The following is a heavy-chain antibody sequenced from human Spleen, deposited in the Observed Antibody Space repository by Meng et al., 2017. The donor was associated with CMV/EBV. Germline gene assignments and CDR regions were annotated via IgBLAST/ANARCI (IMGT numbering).Heavy chain of an antibody. CDR2: INHSGST. V-gene: IGHV4-34*01. D-gene: IGHD3-10*01. CDR1: GGSFSGYY. CDR3: CSRRFGERGY. Sequence: QVQPQEWGAGLLKPFASLSLTCAVYGGSFSGYYWSWIRQPPGKGLEWIGEINHSGSTNYNPSLKSRVTISVDTSKNQFSLKLSSVTAADTAVYYCCSRRFGERGYWGQGTLVTVSS. J-gene: IGHJ4*02.